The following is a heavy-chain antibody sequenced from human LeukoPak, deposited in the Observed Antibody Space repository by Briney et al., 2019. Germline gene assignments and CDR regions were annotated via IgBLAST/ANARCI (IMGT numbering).Heavy chain of an antibody. CDR2: ISHDGHNK. V-gene: IGHV3-30*04. J-gene: IGHJ6*02. Sequence: GGSLRLSCAASGFPFSIYALHWVRQAPGKGLEGVAVISHDGHNKYYADSVKGRFTISRDNSKNTLYLQMNSLRAEDTAVYYCAVLAAATPLGSYYYGMDVWGQGTTVTVSS. CDR1: GFPFSIYA. CDR3: AVLAAATPLGSYYYGMDV. D-gene: IGHD2-2*01.